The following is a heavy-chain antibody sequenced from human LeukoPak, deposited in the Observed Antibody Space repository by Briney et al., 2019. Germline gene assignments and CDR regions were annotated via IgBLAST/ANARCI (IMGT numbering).Heavy chain of an antibody. Sequence: GASVKVSCKASGYTFTSYGITWVRQAPGQGLEWMGWINANNGNTNYAQNLQGRVTMTRDTSTSTAYMELRSLRSDDTAVYYCARGPIAAAGGYWGQGTLVTVSS. D-gene: IGHD6-13*01. V-gene: IGHV1-18*01. CDR2: INANNGNT. CDR3: ARGPIAAAGGY. CDR1: GYTFTSYG. J-gene: IGHJ4*02.